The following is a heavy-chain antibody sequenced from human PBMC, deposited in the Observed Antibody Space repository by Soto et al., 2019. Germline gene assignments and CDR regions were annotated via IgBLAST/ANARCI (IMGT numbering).Heavy chain of an antibody. V-gene: IGHV3-23*01. D-gene: IGHD6-19*01. CDR3: AKATTNGGWFNPFDS. CDR2: LSGSGTST. CDR1: GFSFVNYA. J-gene: IGHJ4*02. Sequence: EVQLLESGGGLVQPGGSPRLSCAASGFSFVNYAMNWVRQTPGKGLEWVSDLSGSGTSTYYADSVKGRFTISRDNSRDTLFLQMNSLTADDTAVYYCAKATTNGGWFNPFDSWGQGALVTVSS.